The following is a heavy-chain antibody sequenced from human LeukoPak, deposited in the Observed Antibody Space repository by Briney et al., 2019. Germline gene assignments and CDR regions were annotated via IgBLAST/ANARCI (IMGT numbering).Heavy chain of an antibody. D-gene: IGHD2-15*01. CDR1: GFTFSSYE. V-gene: IGHV3-48*03. CDR2: ISSSGSTI. CDR3: GSSRCSCHYYVDY. Sequence: PGGSLRLSCAASGFTFSSYEMNWVRQAPGKGLEWVSYISSSGSTIYYADSVKGRFTISRDNNKNFLYLQMNSLSADDTAVYHCGSSRCSCHYYVDYWGRGTVITVS. J-gene: IGHJ4*02.